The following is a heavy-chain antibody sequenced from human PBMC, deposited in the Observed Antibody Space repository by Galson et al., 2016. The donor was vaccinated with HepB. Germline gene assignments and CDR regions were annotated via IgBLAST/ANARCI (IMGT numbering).Heavy chain of an antibody. V-gene: IGHV4-39*01. D-gene: IGHD6-25*01. J-gene: IGHJ6*03. Sequence: ETLSLTCTASGGSISSGRYYWGWIRQPPGKGLEWIGSIYYSRTTYYNPSLKSRVTISVDTSKNQFSLKRSSVTAADTAFYFCPRPNSSGLSYYYYMDVWGKGTTVTVSS. CDR1: GGSISSGRYY. CDR3: PRPNSSGLSYYYYMDV. CDR2: IYYSRTT.